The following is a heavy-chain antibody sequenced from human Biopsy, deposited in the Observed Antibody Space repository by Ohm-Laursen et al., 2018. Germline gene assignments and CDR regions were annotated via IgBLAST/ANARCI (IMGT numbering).Heavy chain of an antibody. CDR3: ATLTEDYGASPDS. D-gene: IGHD4-17*01. V-gene: IGHV1-69*02. CDR1: GNTFATYH. J-gene: IGHJ4*02. CDR2: VIPISNMA. Sequence: VSSVKVSCKASGNTFATYHIHWVRQAPGRGLEWMGRVIPISNMANYAQNFQDRLTITADRSTNTAYMELNSLRSEDTAVYFCATLTEDYGASPDSWGQGTLVVVSS.